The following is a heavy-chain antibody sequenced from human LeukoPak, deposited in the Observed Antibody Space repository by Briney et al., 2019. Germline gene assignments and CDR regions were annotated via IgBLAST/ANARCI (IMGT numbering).Heavy chain of an antibody. J-gene: IGHJ5*02. CDR2: IYYSGST. V-gene: IGHV4-59*08. D-gene: IGHD3-3*01. CDR1: GGSISSYY. Sequence: PSETLSLTCTVSGGSISSYYWSWLRQPPGNGLEWIGYIYYSGSTNYNPSLKSRVTISVDTSKNQFSLKLSSVTAADTAVYYCAGHVRGPPYDFWSGYNWFDPWGQGTLVTVSS. CDR3: AGHVRGPPYDFWSGYNWFDP.